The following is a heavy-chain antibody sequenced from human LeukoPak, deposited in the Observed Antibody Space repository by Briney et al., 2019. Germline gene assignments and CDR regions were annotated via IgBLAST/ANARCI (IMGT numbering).Heavy chain of an antibody. V-gene: IGHV3-21*01. D-gene: IGHD3-3*01. CDR1: GFTFSSYS. Sequence: GGSLRPSCAASGFTFSSYSMNWVRQAPGKGLEWVSSISSSSSYIYYADSVKGRFTISRDNAKNSLYLQMNSLRAEDTAVYYCARDHARSDAFDIWGQGTMVTVSS. J-gene: IGHJ3*02. CDR2: ISSSSSYI. CDR3: ARDHARSDAFDI.